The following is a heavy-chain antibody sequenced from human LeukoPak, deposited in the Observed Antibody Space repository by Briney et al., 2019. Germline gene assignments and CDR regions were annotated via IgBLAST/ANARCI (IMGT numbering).Heavy chain of an antibody. CDR2: IYYSGST. CDR3: ARVVWGQWLVVAFDI. J-gene: IGHJ3*02. V-gene: IGHV4-59*01. D-gene: IGHD6-19*01. CDR1: GGSISSYY. Sequence: SSETLSLTCTVSGGSISSYYWSWIRQPPGKGLEWIGYIYYSGSTNYNPSLKSRVTISVDTSKNQFSLKLSSVTAADTAVYYCARVVWGQWLVVAFDIWGQGTMVTVSS.